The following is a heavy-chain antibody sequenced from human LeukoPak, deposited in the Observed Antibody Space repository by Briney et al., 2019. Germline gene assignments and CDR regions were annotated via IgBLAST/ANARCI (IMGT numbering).Heavy chain of an antibody. V-gene: IGHV1-69*01. CDR1: GGTFSSYA. J-gene: IGHJ5*02. CDR2: IIPIFGTA. D-gene: IGHD3-10*01. Sequence: GSSVKVSCKASGGTFSSYAISWVRQAPGQGLEWMGGIIPIFGTANYAQKFQGRVTITADESTSTAYMELSSLRSEDTAVYYCARKVRAGPELDNWSDPWGQGTLVTVSS. CDR3: ARKVRAGPELDNWSDP.